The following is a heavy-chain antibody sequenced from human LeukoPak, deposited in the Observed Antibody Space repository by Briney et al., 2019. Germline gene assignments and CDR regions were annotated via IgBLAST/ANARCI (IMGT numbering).Heavy chain of an antibody. CDR2: IYHRGST. CDR1: GGSFSGYY. J-gene: IGHJ6*03. CDR3: ARRVGRWFGERAYYYNYMDV. D-gene: IGHD3-10*01. V-gene: IGHV4-34*01. Sequence: SETLSLTCAVYGGSFSGYYWGLIRPPPGKGLEWVGEIYHRGSTNYNPSLKRRVNISVDTSKNQFSLKLSSVTAADTAVYYCARRVGRWFGERAYYYNYMDVWGIGTTVTISS.